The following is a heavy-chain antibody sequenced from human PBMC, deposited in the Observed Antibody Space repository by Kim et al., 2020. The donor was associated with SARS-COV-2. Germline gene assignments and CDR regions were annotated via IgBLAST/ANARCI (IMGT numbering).Heavy chain of an antibody. Sequence: SYAQKFQGRVTMTRDTSTSTVYMELSSLRSGDTAVYYCARASYGSGSYRYWGQGTLVTVSS. J-gene: IGHJ4*02. D-gene: IGHD3-10*01. CDR3: ARASYGSGSYRY. V-gene: IGHV1-46*01.